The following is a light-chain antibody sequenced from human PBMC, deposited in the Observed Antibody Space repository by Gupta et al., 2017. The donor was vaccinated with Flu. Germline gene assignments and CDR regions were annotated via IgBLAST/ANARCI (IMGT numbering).Light chain of an antibody. CDR2: RNN. CDR1: SSNIGTNH. CDR3: ATWHDSLSVV. Sequence: QSVLTQPPSVSRTPGQRATLSCSGSSSNIGTNHVYWYQQFPGTAPKLLIYRNNQRPSGVPVRFSVSKSGTSASLAISGLRSEDEADYYCATWHDSLSVVVGEGTKLTVL. J-gene: IGLJ2*01. V-gene: IGLV1-47*01.